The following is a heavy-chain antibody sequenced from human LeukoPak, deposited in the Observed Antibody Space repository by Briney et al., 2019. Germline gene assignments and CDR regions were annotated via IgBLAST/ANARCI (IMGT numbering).Heavy chain of an antibody. D-gene: IGHD5-18*01. J-gene: IGHJ3*02. CDR2: IIPILGIA. CDR1: GGTFSSYA. V-gene: IGHV1-69*04. Sequence: EASVKVSCKASGGTFSSYAISWVRQAPGQGLEWMGRIIPILGIANYAQKFQGRVTITADKSTSTAYMELSSLRSEDTAVYYCARDAYSYGPDDAFDIWGQGTMVTVSS. CDR3: ARDAYSYGPDDAFDI.